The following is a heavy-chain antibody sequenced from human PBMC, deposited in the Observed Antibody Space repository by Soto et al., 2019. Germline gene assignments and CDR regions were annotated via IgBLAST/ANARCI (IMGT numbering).Heavy chain of an antibody. CDR3: LTIRSGWYFIDAFNI. D-gene: IGHD6-19*01. V-gene: IGHV3-30*03. J-gene: IGHJ3*02. CDR2: MSYDGNNE. Sequence: QVQLVESGGGVVQPGRSLRLSCAASGFSFSTYGMHWVRQAPGKGLEWVAVMSYDGNNEYYADSVQGRFTISRDNSKNTLYLQMNSLTPEDTAVYYCLTIRSGWYFIDAFNIWGQWTMVTVSS. CDR1: GFSFSTYG.